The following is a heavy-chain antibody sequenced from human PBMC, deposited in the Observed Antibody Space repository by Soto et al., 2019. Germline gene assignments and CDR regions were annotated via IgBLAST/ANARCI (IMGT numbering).Heavy chain of an antibody. D-gene: IGHD3-3*01. CDR2: ISYDGSNK. J-gene: IGHJ6*02. CDR1: GFTFSSYA. V-gene: IGHV3-30-3*01. Sequence: QVQLVESGGGVVQPGRSLRLSCAASGFTFSSYAMHWVRQAPGKGLEWVAVISYDGSNKYYADSVKGRFTISRDNSKNTLYLQMNSLRAEDTAVYYCARDPDDFWSGPYGMDVWGQGTTVTVSS. CDR3: ARDPDDFWSGPYGMDV.